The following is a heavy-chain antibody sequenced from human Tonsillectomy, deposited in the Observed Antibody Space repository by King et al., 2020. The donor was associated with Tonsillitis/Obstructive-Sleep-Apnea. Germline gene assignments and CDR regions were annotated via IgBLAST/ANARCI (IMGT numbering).Heavy chain of an antibody. CDR2: INWNGGSP. CDR1: GFSFDDYG. D-gene: IGHD4-11*01. CDR3: ARERATITRAFDS. V-gene: IGHV3-20*04. Sequence: VQLVQSGGGVVRPGGSLRLSCAASGFSFDDYGMSWVRQAPGKGLEWVSAINWNGGSPGYADSVKGRFTISRDNAKNSLYLQMNSLRAEDAALYYCARERATITRAFDSWGRGTLVTVSS. J-gene: IGHJ4*02.